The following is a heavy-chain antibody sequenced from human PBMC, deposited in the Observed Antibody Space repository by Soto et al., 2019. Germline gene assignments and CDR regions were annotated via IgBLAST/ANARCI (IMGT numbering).Heavy chain of an antibody. Sequence: ASVKVSCKASGYTFTSYAMHWVRQAPGQRLEWMGWINAGNGNTKYSQKFQGRVTITRDTSASTAYMELSSLRSEDTAVYYCAARFAFGKTATNFYDWGQGTLVPVSS. CDR3: AARFAFGKTATNFYD. D-gene: IGHD3-10*01. V-gene: IGHV1-3*01. J-gene: IGHJ4*02. CDR2: INAGNGNT. CDR1: GYTFTSYA.